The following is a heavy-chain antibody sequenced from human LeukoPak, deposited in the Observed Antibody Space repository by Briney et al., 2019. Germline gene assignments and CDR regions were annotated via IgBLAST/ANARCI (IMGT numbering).Heavy chain of an antibody. Sequence: GGSLRLSCAASGFTFSSYGMHWVRQAPGKGLEWVAVISHDGGRPSYADSVKGRFTISRDNSKNTLYLQMSSLGPEDTAVYYCAKGRTIWWWFDASANWGQGTMVTVSS. D-gene: IGHD2-21*01. V-gene: IGHV3-30*18. CDR3: AKGRTIWWWFDASAN. J-gene: IGHJ3*02. CDR1: GFTFSSYG. CDR2: ISHDGGRP.